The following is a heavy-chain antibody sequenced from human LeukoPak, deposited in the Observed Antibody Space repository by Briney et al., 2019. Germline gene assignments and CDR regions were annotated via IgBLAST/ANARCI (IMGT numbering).Heavy chain of an antibody. J-gene: IGHJ5*02. D-gene: IGHD3-10*01. V-gene: IGHV4-4*07. CDR3: ARDADGGSGSQTNWFDP. Sequence: PSETLSLTCTVSGGSISSYYWSWIRQPAPKALEGIGRIYTSGSSNYNPSLTSRVTMSVDTSKNQFSLQLRSVTAADTAVYYCARDADGGSGSQTNWFDPWGQGTLVTVSS. CDR2: IYTSGSS. CDR1: GGSISSYY.